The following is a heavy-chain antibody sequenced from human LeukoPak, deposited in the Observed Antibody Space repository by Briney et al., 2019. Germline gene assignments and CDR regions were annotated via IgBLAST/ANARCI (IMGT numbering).Heavy chain of an antibody. CDR2: IYSGGST. J-gene: IGHJ4*02. V-gene: IGHV3-53*01. CDR1: GFTVSSNY. Sequence: GGSLRLSCAASGFTVSSNYMSWVRQAPGKGLERVSVIYSGGSTYYADSVKGRFTISRDNSKNTLYLQMNSLRAEDTAVYYCARGPQLVYFDYWGQGTLVTVSS. D-gene: IGHD1-1*01. CDR3: ARGPQLVYFDY.